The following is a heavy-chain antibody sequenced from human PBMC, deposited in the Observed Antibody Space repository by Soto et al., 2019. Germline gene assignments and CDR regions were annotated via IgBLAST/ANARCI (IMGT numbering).Heavy chain of an antibody. J-gene: IGHJ6*02. Sequence: EQLVESGGGVVQPGRSLRLSCAASGFTFSSYEMHWVRQTPGKGLEWVAIISYDGSTKYYSDSVKGRFTFSRDNSKNMLYLQMNSLRPEDAAVYYCVRRSTLSYHGMDLWGQGTTVTISS. CDR1: GFTFSSYE. CDR3: VRRSTLSYHGMDL. V-gene: IGHV3-30-3*01. CDR2: ISYDGSTK.